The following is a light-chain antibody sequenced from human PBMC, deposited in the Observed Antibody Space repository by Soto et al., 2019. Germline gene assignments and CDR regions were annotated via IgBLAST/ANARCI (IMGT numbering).Light chain of an antibody. CDR2: KAS. Sequence: IQMTQSPSSLSASVGDRVTITCRASQGIRNDLGWYQQKPGKAPKLLIYKASTLKSGVPSRFSGSGSGTEFTLTISSLQPDDFATYYCQHYNSYSEAFGQGTTVDIK. CDR3: QHYNSYSEA. CDR1: QGIRND. J-gene: IGKJ1*01. V-gene: IGKV1-5*03.